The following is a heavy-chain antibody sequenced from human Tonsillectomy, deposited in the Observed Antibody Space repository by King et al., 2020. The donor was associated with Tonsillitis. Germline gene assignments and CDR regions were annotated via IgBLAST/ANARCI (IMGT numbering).Heavy chain of an antibody. V-gene: IGHV3-66*01. CDR3: ARDVTTGTSDY. CDR1: GFTVSSNY. D-gene: IGHD1-1*01. J-gene: IGHJ4*02. CDR2: IYSGCST. Sequence: VQLVESGGGLVQPGGSLRLSCAASGFTVSSNYMSWVRQAPGKGLEWGSVIYSGCSTYYADSVKGRFTISRDNSKNTLYLQMNSLRAEDTAVYYCARDVTTGTSDYWGQGTLVTVSS.